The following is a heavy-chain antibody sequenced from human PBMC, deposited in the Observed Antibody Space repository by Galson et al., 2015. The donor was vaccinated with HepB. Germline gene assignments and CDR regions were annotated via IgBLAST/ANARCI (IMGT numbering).Heavy chain of an antibody. CDR1: GYTFTNYG. V-gene: IGHV1-18*01. CDR3: ARDSLKTMLEVMAIFYYYGMDV. D-gene: IGHD3-3*01. CDR2: ISPYNGNT. J-gene: IGHJ6*02. Sequence: SGAEVKKPGESLRISCKASGYTFTNYGISWVRQAPGQGLEWMGWISPYNGNTHFAEKFQGRVTMTTDTSTTTAYMELRSLRSDDTAVYYCARDSLKTMLEVMAIFYYYGMDVWGQGTTVTVSS.